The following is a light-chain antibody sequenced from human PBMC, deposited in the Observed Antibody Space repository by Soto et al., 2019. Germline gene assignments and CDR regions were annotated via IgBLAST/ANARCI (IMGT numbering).Light chain of an antibody. V-gene: IGKV3-20*01. CDR3: QQYGISPYT. CDR1: QSVSSSY. J-gene: IGKJ2*01. Sequence: EIVLTQSPGTLSLSPGEKATLSCRASQSVSSSYLAWYQQKPGQAPSLLIYAASRRATGIPDRFSGTGSGTDFTRTINRLEPEDFAVYYCQQYGISPYTFGQGTKLAIK. CDR2: AAS.